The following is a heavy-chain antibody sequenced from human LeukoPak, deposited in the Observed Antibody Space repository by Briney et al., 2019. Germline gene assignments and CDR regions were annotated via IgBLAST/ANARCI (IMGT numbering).Heavy chain of an antibody. CDR2: IYTSGST. Sequence: PSETLSLTCTVSGGSISSYYWSWIRQPAGKGLEWIGRIYTSGSTNYNPSLKSRVTMSVDTSKNQFSLKLSSVTAADTAVYYCARAPKIYYDSSGYYYMDVWGKGTTVTISS. D-gene: IGHD3-22*01. J-gene: IGHJ6*03. CDR3: ARAPKIYYDSSGYYYMDV. V-gene: IGHV4-4*07. CDR1: GGSISSYY.